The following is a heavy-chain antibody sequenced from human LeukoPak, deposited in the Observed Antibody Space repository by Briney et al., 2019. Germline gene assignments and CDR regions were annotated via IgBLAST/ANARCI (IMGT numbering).Heavy chain of an antibody. V-gene: IGHV1-2*02. CDR1: GGTFSSYA. CDR3: ARSSGQPAAFDI. CDR2: INPNSGGT. J-gene: IGHJ3*02. D-gene: IGHD6-13*01. Sequence: GASVKVSCKASGGTFSSYAISWVRQAPGQGLEWMGWINPNSGGTNYAQKFQGRVTMTRDTSISTAYMELSRLRSDDTAVYYCARSSGQPAAFDIWGQGTMVTVSS.